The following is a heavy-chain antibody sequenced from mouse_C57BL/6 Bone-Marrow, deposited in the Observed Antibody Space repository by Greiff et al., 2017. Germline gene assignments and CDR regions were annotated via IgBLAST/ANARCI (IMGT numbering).Heavy chain of an antibody. CDR3: AREIYYYGSSYFDY. CDR2: IHPNSGST. V-gene: IGHV1-64*01. CDR1: GYTFTSYW. D-gene: IGHD1-1*01. J-gene: IGHJ2*01. Sequence: QVQLQQPGAELVKPGASVKLSCKASGYTFTSYWMHWVKQRPGQGLEWIGMIHPNSGSTNYNEKFKSKATLTVDNSTSTAYMQLSSLTSEDSAVYYGAREIYYYGSSYFDYWGQGTTLTVSS.